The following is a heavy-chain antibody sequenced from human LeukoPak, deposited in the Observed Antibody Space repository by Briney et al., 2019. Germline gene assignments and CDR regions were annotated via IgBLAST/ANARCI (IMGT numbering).Heavy chain of an antibody. CDR1: GGSISSYY. D-gene: IGHD2/OR15-2a*01. CDR3: ARHALSPRYFYGMDV. CDR2: IYYSGST. J-gene: IGHJ6*02. Sequence: SETLSLTCTVSGGSISSYYWSWIRQPPGKGLEWIGYIYYSGSTNYNPSLKSRVTISVDTSKNRFSLRLSSVTAADTAVYYCARHALSPRYFYGMDVWGQGTTVTVSS. V-gene: IGHV4-59*08.